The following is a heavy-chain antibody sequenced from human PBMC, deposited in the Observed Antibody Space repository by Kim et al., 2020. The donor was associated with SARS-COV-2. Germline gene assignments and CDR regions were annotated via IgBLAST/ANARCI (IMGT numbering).Heavy chain of an antibody. CDR1: GFTFSDYY. J-gene: IGHJ3*02. CDR2: ISTSSGYT. Sequence: GGSLRLSCAASGFTFSDYYMSWIRQAPGKGLEWVSYISTSSGYTNYADSVKGRFTISRDNAKNSLYLQMNSLRAEDTAVYYCARDHVSRGSHAFDIWGQGTMVTVSS. V-gene: IGHV3-11*05. CDR3: ARDHVSRGSHAFDI. D-gene: IGHD3-16*01.